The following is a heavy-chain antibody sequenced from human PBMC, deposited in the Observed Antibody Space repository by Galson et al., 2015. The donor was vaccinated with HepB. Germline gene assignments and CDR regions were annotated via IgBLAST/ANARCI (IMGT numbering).Heavy chain of an antibody. J-gene: IGHJ6*02. CDR3: AKDHEDIVVVVAAVPYYYYGMDV. V-gene: IGHV3-23*01. CDR2: ISGSGGST. Sequence: SLRLSCAASGFTFSSYAMSWVRQAPGKGLEWVSAISGSGGSTYYADSVKGRFTISRDNSKNTLYLQMNSLRAEDTAVYYCAKDHEDIVVVVAAVPYYYYGMDVWGQGTTVTVSS. D-gene: IGHD2-15*01. CDR1: GFTFSSYA.